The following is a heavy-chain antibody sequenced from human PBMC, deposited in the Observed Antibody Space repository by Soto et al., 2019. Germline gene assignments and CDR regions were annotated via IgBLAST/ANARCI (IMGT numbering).Heavy chain of an antibody. Sequence: PSETLSLTCTVSGGSISSYYWSWIRQPPGKGLEWIGYIYYSGSTNYNPSLKSRVTISVDTSKNQFSLKLSSVTAADTAVYYCARERPLYSSGWNYFDYWGQGTLVTVSS. CDR2: IYYSGST. D-gene: IGHD6-19*01. CDR1: GGSISSYY. CDR3: ARERPLYSSGWNYFDY. V-gene: IGHV4-59*01. J-gene: IGHJ4*02.